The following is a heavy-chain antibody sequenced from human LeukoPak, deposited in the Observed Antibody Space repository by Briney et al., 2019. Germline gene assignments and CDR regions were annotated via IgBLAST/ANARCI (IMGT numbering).Heavy chain of an antibody. V-gene: IGHV3-66*01. J-gene: IGHJ4*02. Sequence: GGSLRLSCAASGFTVSSNYMSWVRQAPGKGLEWVSVIYSGGSTYYADSVKGRFTISRDNSKNTLYLQMNSLRAEDTAVFYCAREGGRWLESRFDHWGQGTLVTVSS. D-gene: IGHD6-19*01. CDR2: IYSGGST. CDR1: GFTVSSNY. CDR3: AREGGRWLESRFDH.